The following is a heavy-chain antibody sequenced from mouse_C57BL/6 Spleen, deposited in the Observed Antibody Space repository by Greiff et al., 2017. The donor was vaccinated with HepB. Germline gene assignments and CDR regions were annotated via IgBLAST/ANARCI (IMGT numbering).Heavy chain of an antibody. D-gene: IGHD2-1*01. CDR2: IYPGDGDT. CDR1: GYAFSSSW. Sequence: VQLVESGPELVKPGASVKISCKASGYAFSSSWMNWVKQRPGKGLEWIGRIYPGDGDTNYNGKFKGKATLTADKSSSTAYMQLSSLTSEDSAVYFCARLGGNPFAYWGQGTLVTVSA. J-gene: IGHJ3*01. CDR3: ARLGGNPFAY. V-gene: IGHV1-82*01.